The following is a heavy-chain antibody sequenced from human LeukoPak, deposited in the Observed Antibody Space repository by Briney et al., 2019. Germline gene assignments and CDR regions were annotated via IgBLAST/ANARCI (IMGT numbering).Heavy chain of an antibody. CDR2: IYPRDSDT. J-gene: IGHJ4*02. CDR3: ARFEAVEFSPYYSSGIFDF. CDR1: GYSFINHW. V-gene: IGHV5-51*01. D-gene: IGHD3-22*01. Sequence: GESLKISCKGAGYSFINHWIGWVRQMPGKGLEWMGIIYPRDSDTKYSPSFQGQVTVSADKSISTAYLQWGSLKASDTGIYYCARFEAVEFSPYYSSGIFDFWGQGTPVTVSS.